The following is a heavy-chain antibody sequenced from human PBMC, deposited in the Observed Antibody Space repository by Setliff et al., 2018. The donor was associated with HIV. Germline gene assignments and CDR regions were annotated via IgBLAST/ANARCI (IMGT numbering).Heavy chain of an antibody. CDR1: GYTFISYG. D-gene: IGHD6-13*01. CDR3: AADPFHSSSWPYYNYYGMDV. V-gene: IGHV1-18*01. CDR2: INTGNDNT. J-gene: IGHJ6*02. Sequence: GASVKVSCKASGYTFISYGISWVRQAPGQGLEWMGWINTGNDNTRYSQKFQGRVTITRDTSASTAYMELSSLRSEDTAVYYCAADPFHSSSWPYYNYYGMDVWGQGTTVTVSS.